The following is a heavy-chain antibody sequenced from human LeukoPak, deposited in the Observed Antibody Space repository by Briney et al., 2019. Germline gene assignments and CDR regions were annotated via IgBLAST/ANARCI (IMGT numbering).Heavy chain of an antibody. V-gene: IGHV1-8*01. CDR1: GYTFTSYD. CDR3: ARAYGDYPPLDY. D-gene: IGHD4-17*01. CDR2: MNPNSGNT. Sequence: ASVKVSCKASGYTFTSYDINWVRQATGQGLEWMGWMNPNSGNTGYAQKFQGRVTMTRNTSISTAYMELSSLRSEDTAVYYCARAYGDYPPLDYWGQGTLVTVSS. J-gene: IGHJ4*02.